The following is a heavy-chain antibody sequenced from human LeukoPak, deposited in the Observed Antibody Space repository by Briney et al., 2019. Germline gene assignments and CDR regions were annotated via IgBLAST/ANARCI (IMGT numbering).Heavy chain of an antibody. Sequence: SETLSLTCTVSGGSISSYYWSWIRQPPGKGLEWIGYIYCSGSTNYNPSLKSRVTVSVDTSKNQFSLKLSSVTAADTAVYYCARGLKGSYSFFDYWGQGTLVTVSS. CDR3: ARGLKGSYSFFDY. D-gene: IGHD3-10*01. CDR1: GGSISSYY. CDR2: IYCSGST. V-gene: IGHV4-59*01. J-gene: IGHJ4*02.